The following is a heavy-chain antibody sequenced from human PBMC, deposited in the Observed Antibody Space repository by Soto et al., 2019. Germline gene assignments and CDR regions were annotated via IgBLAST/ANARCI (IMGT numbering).Heavy chain of an antibody. CDR3: GREDYAQVVDS. Sequence: GGSLRLSCAASGFTFSGYAMSWVRQAPGKGLEWVSAISESGGSTYYADSVKGRFTISRDNSMNTLYLQLNSLRAEDTAVYYCGREDYAQVVDSWGQGTLVTVSS. V-gene: IGHV3-23*01. J-gene: IGHJ4*02. CDR1: GFTFSGYA. CDR2: ISESGGST. D-gene: IGHD3-16*01.